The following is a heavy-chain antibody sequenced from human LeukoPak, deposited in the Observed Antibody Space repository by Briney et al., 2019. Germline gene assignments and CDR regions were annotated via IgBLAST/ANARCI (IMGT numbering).Heavy chain of an antibody. D-gene: IGHD2-2*01. Sequence: PGRSLRLSCAASGFTFSSYAMHWVRQAPGKGLEWAAVISYDGSNKYYADSVKGRFTISRDNSKNTLYLQMNSLGAEDTAVYYCAREWEDIVVVPAAPNYYYYYGMDVWGQGTTVTVSS. V-gene: IGHV3-30-3*01. J-gene: IGHJ6*02. CDR1: GFTFSSYA. CDR2: ISYDGSNK. CDR3: AREWEDIVVVPAAPNYYYYYGMDV.